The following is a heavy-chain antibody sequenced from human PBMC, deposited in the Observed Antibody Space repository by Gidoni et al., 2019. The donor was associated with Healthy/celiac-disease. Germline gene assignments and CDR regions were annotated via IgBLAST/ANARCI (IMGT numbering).Heavy chain of an antibody. CDR2: INPNSGGT. D-gene: IGHD3-10*01. CDR1: GYTFPGYY. J-gene: IGHJ5*02. CDR3: ARGGVRTSWFDP. Sequence: QVQLVPSGAEVKKPGASVKVSCKASGYTFPGYYLPWVRQAPGQGLEWMGWINPNSGGTNYAQKFQGWVTMTRDTSISTAYMELSRLRSDDTAVYYCARGGVRTSWFDPWGQGTLVTVSS. V-gene: IGHV1-2*04.